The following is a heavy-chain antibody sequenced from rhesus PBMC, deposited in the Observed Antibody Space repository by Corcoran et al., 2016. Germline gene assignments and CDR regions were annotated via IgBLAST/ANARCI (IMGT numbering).Heavy chain of an antibody. V-gene: IGHV3S35*01. J-gene: IGHJ1*01. Sequence: EVQLVESGGGLVQPGGSLRLSCAASGFTFSSTRMNWIRQAPGKRLEWVADIKYEGSEKYYVESVKGRFTISRDNAKNSLYLQMNSLRAEDTAVYYCVGSFEYFEFWGQGALVTVSS. CDR1: GFTFSSTR. CDR2: IKYEGSEK. CDR3: VGSFEYFEF.